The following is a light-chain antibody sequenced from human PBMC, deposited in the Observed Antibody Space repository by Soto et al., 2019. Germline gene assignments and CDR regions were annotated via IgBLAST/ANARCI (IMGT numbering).Light chain of an antibody. J-gene: IGKJ1*01. Sequence: IVMTQSPATLSVSPGERATLSCRASQNIYSNVAWYQQRPGQAPRLLIYRASTRATGIPARFSGSGSGTEFTLTISSLQSEDFATYYCQQSYSSPPTFGQGTKVDIK. V-gene: IGKV3-15*01. CDR2: RAS. CDR3: QQSYSSPPT. CDR1: QNIYSN.